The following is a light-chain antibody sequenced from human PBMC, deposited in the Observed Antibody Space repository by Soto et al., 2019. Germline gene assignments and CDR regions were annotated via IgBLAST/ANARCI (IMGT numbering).Light chain of an antibody. CDR2: AAS. Sequence: DIQMTQSPSSLSASVGDRVTITCRASQSISSYLNWYQQKPGKAPKLLIYAASSLQSGVPSRFSGSGAGTDFTITISSLQPEDFATYYCQQRYSTPHWTFGQGTKVEIK. V-gene: IGKV1-39*01. J-gene: IGKJ1*01. CDR1: QSISSY. CDR3: QQRYSTPHWT.